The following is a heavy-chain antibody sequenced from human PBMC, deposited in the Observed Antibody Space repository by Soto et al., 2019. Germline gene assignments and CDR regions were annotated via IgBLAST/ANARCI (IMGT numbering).Heavy chain of an antibody. J-gene: IGHJ4*02. V-gene: IGHV4-34*01. D-gene: IGHD3-10*01. Sequence: SETLSLTCAVYGGSFSGYYWSWIRQPPGKGLEWIGEINHSGSTNYNPSLKSRVTISVDTSKNQFSLKLSSVTAADTAVYYCARGPRGTMVRGVFDYWGQGTLVTAPQ. CDR3: ARGPRGTMVRGVFDY. CDR2: INHSGST. CDR1: GGSFSGYY.